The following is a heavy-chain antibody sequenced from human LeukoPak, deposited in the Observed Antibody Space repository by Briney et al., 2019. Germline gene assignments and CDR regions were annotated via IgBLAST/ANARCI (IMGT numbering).Heavy chain of an antibody. CDR2: INPNSGGT. J-gene: IGHJ6*03. CDR1: GYTFTGYY. Sequence: ASVKVCCKASGYTFTGYYMHWVRQAPGQGLEWMGWINPNSGGTNYAQKFQCRVTMTRDTSISTAYMEWSRLRFDDTAVYYCAMGGDPVIRYYYYYMDVWGKGTTVTVSS. CDR3: AMGGDPVIRYYYYYMDV. D-gene: IGHD2-21*01. V-gene: IGHV1-2*02.